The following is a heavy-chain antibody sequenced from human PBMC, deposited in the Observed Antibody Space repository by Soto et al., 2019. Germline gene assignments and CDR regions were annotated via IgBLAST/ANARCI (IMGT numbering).Heavy chain of an antibody. CDR3: AKVAVVRGGLYYYMDV. V-gene: IGHV3-30*18. CDR2: ISYDGSNK. Sequence: GGSLRLSCAASGFTFSSYGMHWVRQAPGKGLEWVAVISYDGSNKYYADSVKGRFTISRDNSKNTLYLQMNSLRAEDTAVYYCAKVAVVRGGLYYYMDVWGKGTKVTVSS. CDR1: GFTFSSYG. J-gene: IGHJ6*03. D-gene: IGHD3-10*01.